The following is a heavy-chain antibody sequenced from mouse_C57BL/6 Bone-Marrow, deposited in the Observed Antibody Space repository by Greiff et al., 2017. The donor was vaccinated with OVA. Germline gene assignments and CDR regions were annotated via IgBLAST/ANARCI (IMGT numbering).Heavy chain of an antibody. Sequence: VQLQESGPELVKPGASVKISCKASGYAFSSSWMNWVKQRPGKGLEWIGRIYPGDGDTNYNGKFKGKATLTADKSSSTAYMQLSGLTSEDSAVYCCVYDGYFPFAYWGQGTLVTVSA. J-gene: IGHJ3*01. D-gene: IGHD2-3*01. V-gene: IGHV1-82*01. CDR2: IYPGDGDT. CDR3: VYDGYFPFAY. CDR1: GYAFSSSW.